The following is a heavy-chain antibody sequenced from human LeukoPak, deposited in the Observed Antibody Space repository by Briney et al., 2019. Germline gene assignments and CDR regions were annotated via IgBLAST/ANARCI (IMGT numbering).Heavy chain of an antibody. V-gene: IGHV4-30-4*07. D-gene: IGHD2-15*01. CDR1: GGSISSGVYS. CDR3: ARASVARIYAFDI. Sequence: SETLSLTCAVSGGSISSGVYSWSWIRQPPGKGLEWIGYIYDSGSAYYNPSLESRVTISLDTSKNQFSLKLSSVTVADTAFYYCARASVARIYAFDIWGQGTMVTVSS. CDR2: IYDSGSA. J-gene: IGHJ3*02.